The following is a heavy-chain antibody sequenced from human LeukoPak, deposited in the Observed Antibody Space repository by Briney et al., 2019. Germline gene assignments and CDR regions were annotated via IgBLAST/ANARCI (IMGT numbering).Heavy chain of an antibody. J-gene: IGHJ3*02. V-gene: IGHV3-23*01. CDR3: AKDRPGYSSGWYHDAFDI. D-gene: IGHD6-19*01. CDR1: GFTFSSYA. Sequence: PGGSLRLSCAASGFTFSSYAMSWVRQAPGKGLEWVSAISGSGGSTYYADSVKGRFTISGDNSKNTLYLQMNSLRAEDTAVYYCAKDRPGYSSGWYHDAFDIWGQGTMVTVSS. CDR2: ISGSGGST.